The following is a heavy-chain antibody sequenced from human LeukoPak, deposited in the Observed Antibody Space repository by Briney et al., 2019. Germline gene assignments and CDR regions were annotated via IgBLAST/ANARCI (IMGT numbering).Heavy chain of an antibody. Sequence: PSQTLSLTCTVSGGSISSGGYYWSWIRQHPGKGLEWIGYIYYSGSTYYNPSLKSRVTISVDTSKNQFSLKLSSVTAADTAVYYCARESVPHYYDGSGYPLRAFDIWGQGTMVTVSS. V-gene: IGHV4-31*03. CDR3: ARESVPHYYDGSGYPLRAFDI. D-gene: IGHD3-22*01. CDR2: IYYSGST. CDR1: GGSISSGGYY. J-gene: IGHJ3*02.